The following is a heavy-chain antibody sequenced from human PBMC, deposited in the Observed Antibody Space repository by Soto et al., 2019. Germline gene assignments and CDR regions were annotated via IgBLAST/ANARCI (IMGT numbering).Heavy chain of an antibody. CDR3: TAITYSPVGDY. D-gene: IGHD5-18*01. CDR2: IRSKANSYAT. J-gene: IGHJ4*01. Sequence: GGSLRLSCAASGFTFSGSAMHWVRQASGKGLEWVGRIRSKANSYATAYAASVKGRFTISRDDSKNTAYLQMNSLKTEDTAVYYCTAITYSPVGDYWGDGTLVTVS. CDR1: GFTFSGSA. V-gene: IGHV3-73*01.